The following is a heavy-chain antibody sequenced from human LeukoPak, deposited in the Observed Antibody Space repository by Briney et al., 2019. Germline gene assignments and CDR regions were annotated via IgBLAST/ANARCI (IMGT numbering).Heavy chain of an antibody. V-gene: IGHV4-59*08. Sequence: SETLSLTCTVSGGSISSYYWSWIRQPPGKGLEWIGCIYYSGSTNYNPSLKSRVTISVDTSKNQFSLKLSSVTAADTAVYYCARHSSGWYSPYYFDYWGQGTLVTVSS. CDR2: IYYSGST. CDR1: GGSISSYY. D-gene: IGHD6-19*01. J-gene: IGHJ4*02. CDR3: ARHSSGWYSPYYFDY.